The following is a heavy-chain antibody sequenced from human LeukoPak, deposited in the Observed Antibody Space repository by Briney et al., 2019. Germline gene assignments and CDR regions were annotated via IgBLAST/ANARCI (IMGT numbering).Heavy chain of an antibody. CDR2: VNRSGGST. J-gene: IGHJ4*02. D-gene: IGHD1-26*01. CDR3: ARRHKHYYQIDY. CDR1: GYTFTSYY. Sequence: ASVKVSCKASGYTFTSYYLHWVRQAPGQGLEWMGMVNRSGGSTSYAQKFQGRVTMTRDTSTTTVYMELSSLRSDDTAVFYCARRHKHYYQIDYWGQGTLVTVSS. V-gene: IGHV1-46*01.